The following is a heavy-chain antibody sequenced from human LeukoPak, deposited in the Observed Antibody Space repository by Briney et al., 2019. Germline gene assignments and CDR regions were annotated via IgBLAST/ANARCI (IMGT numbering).Heavy chain of an antibody. CDR2: IKQDGSEK. D-gene: IGHD3-3*01. CDR3: ARDARYYDFWSGYYTVNWFDP. V-gene: IGHV3-7*01. CDR1: GFTFSSYW. J-gene: IGHJ5*02. Sequence: GGSLRLSCAASGFTFSSYWMTWVRQAPGKGLEWVANIKQDGSEKYYVDSVKGRFTISRDNAKNSLYLQMNSLRAEDTAVYYCARDARYYDFWSGYYTVNWFDPWGQGTLVTVSS.